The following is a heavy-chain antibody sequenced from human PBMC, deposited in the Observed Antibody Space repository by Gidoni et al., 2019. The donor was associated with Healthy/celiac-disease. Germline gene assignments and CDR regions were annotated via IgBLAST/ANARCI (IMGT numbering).Heavy chain of an antibody. CDR1: GFPFSSYA. D-gene: IGHD6-13*01. Sequence: EVQLLESGGGLVQPGGSLRHSCAASGFPFSSYAMSWVRQAPGKGLAWVSAISGSGGSTYYADSVKVRFTISRDNSKNTLYLQMTSLRAEDTAVYYCAKDLTPRIAAAGPYFDYWGQGTLVTVSS. V-gene: IGHV3-23*01. CDR3: AKDLTPRIAAAGPYFDY. J-gene: IGHJ4*02. CDR2: ISGSGGST.